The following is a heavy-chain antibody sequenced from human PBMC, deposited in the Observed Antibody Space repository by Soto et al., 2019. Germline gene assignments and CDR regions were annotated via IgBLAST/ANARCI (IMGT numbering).Heavy chain of an antibody. Sequence: PGGSLRLSCEASGFTLTNYWMSWVRQAPGKGLEWVANIKPDGGVKSYVDSVKGRFTISRDNAKKSVYLQMNSLRAEDTAVYYCARDVDRFCASTSCFGYFDLWGQGILVTVSS. CDR3: ARDVDRFCASTSCFGYFDL. CDR2: IKPDGGVK. V-gene: IGHV3-7*03. D-gene: IGHD2-2*01. J-gene: IGHJ4*02. CDR1: GFTLTNYW.